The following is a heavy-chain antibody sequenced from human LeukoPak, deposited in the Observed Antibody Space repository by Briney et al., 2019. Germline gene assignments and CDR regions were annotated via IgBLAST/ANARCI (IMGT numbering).Heavy chain of an antibody. CDR1: GFTFSSYS. D-gene: IGHD4-17*01. V-gene: IGHV3-21*01. CDR2: ISSSSSYI. Sequence: GGSLRLSCAASGFTFSSYSMNWVRQAPGKGLEWVSSISSSSSYIYYADSVKGRFTISRDNAKNSLYLQMNSLRAEDTAVYYCARASYGDYNFDYWGQGTLVTVSS. J-gene: IGHJ4*02. CDR3: ARASYGDYNFDY.